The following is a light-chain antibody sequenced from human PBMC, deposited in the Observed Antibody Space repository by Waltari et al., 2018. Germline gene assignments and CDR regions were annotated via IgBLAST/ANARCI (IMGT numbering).Light chain of an antibody. CDR3: YSRDSSGDHLRV. Sequence: SSELTQDPAVSVALGQTVRRNCQGDGLRGYYASWCQQKPGQAPVLVIFGKNNRPSGIPDRFSGSSSGNTVSLTITGAQAEDEADYYCYSRDSSGDHLRVFGTGTRVTVL. CDR1: GLRGYY. V-gene: IGLV3-19*01. J-gene: IGLJ1*01. CDR2: GKN.